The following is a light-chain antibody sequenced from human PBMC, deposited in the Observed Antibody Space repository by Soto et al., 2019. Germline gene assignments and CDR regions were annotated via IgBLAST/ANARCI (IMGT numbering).Light chain of an antibody. J-gene: IGLJ1*01. V-gene: IGLV2-14*01. CDR1: RNDVGAYNY. CDR2: EVT. CDR3: ISFTSRFTFV. Sequence: SLTQPGSFCGSNKRETAFSCTQTRNDVGAYNYVSWYQQHPGKAPKLMISEVTNRPSGVSDRFSGSKSGNTASLTISGLQAEDEADYYCISFTSRFTFVFGTGTKVTVL.